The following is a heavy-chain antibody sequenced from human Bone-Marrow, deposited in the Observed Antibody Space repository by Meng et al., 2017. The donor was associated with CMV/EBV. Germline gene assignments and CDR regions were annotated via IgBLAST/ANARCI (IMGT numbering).Heavy chain of an antibody. Sequence: GGSLRLSCAASGFTLSAYWMHWVRQTPGQGLVWVSRVYIDGTSIGYADAVKGRFTISRDNAKNTLYLQMNGLRAEDTAVYYCARERWGLYSGSHTGMDVWGQGTTVTVSS. CDR1: GFTLSAYW. CDR2: VYIDGTSI. D-gene: IGHD1-26*01. J-gene: IGHJ6*02. CDR3: ARERWGLYSGSHTGMDV. V-gene: IGHV3-74*01.